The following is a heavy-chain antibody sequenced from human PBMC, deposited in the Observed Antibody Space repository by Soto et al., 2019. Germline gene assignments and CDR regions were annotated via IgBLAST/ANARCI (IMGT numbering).Heavy chain of an antibody. J-gene: IGHJ4*02. V-gene: IGHV3-23*01. Sequence: PGGSLRLSCAASGFTLSSYAMSWVRQAPGKGLEWVSAISGSGGTIYYADSVKGRFTISRDNAKNSLYLQMNSLRAEDTAVYYCVRDHLWAFDYWGQGTVVTVSS. D-gene: IGHD3-16*01. CDR3: VRDHLWAFDY. CDR2: ISGSGGTI. CDR1: GFTLSSYA.